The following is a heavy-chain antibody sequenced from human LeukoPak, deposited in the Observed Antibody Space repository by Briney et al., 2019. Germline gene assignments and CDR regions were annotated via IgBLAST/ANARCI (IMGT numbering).Heavy chain of an antibody. Sequence: SETLSLTCTVSGGSISSYYWSWIRQPPGKGLEWIGYIYYSGSTNYNPSLKSRVTISVDTSKNQFSLKLSSVTAADTAVYYCARGGTYYYDSSGDYLDYWGQGTLVTVSS. D-gene: IGHD3-22*01. CDR2: IYYSGST. V-gene: IGHV4-59*01. J-gene: IGHJ4*02. CDR3: ARGGTYYYDSSGDYLDY. CDR1: GGSISSYY.